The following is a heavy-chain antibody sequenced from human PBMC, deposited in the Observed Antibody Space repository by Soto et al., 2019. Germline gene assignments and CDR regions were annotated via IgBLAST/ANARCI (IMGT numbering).Heavy chain of an antibody. CDR1: GGTFSTYP. CDR2: IIPLFSTT. CDR3: AINLDSGYYVRWFDP. D-gene: IGHD3-22*01. J-gene: IGHJ5*02. V-gene: IGHV1-69*01. Sequence: QVQLVQSGAEVKKPGSSVRVSCKASGGTFSTYPISWVRQAPGQGLEWMGDIIPLFSTTSYAQKFQGRVTLTADASSNTAYMELSSLRSADTAVYYCAINLDSGYYVRWFDPWGQGTLVTVSS.